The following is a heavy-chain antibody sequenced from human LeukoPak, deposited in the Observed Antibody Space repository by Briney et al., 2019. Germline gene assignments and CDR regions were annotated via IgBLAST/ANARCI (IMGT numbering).Heavy chain of an antibody. Sequence: GGSLRLSCAASGFTFSSYAMSWVRQAPGKGLEWVSAISGSGGSTYYADSVKGRFNISRDNSKNTLYLQMNSLRPEDAAVYYCAKGGYDILTWDYWGQGTLVTVSS. D-gene: IGHD3-9*01. CDR1: GFTFSSYA. CDR2: ISGSGGST. CDR3: AKGGYDILTWDY. J-gene: IGHJ4*02. V-gene: IGHV3-23*01.